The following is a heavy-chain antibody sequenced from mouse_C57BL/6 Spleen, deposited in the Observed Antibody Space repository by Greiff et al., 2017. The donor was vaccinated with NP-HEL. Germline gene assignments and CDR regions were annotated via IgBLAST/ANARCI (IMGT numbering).Heavy chain of an antibody. CDR3: AIPNWVADYFDY. D-gene: IGHD4-1*01. Sequence: QVQLQQPGAELVKPGASVKVSCKASGYTFTSYWMHWVKQRPGQGLEWNGRIHPSDSDTNYNQTFKGKATLAVNKSSSTASLQLSSLTSEDSAVYYCAIPNWVADYFDYWGQGTTLTGSS. J-gene: IGHJ2*01. CDR2: IHPSDSDT. V-gene: IGHV1-74*01. CDR1: GYTFTSYW.